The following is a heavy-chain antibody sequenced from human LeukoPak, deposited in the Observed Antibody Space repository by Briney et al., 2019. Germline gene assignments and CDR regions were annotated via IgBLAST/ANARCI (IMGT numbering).Heavy chain of an antibody. J-gene: IGHJ4*02. Sequence: GGSLRLSCAAYGFSFSYYWMSWVRQARGKGLEWVANTKEDGSGSSYVDSVKGRFTIARDNAKTSLYQQMNSLRAEQTAVYYCAKGGVFGTRYYFDPWGQGTLVTVSS. CDR2: TKEDGSGS. D-gene: IGHD3-10*01. CDR1: GFSFSYYW. V-gene: IGHV3-7*01. CDR3: AKGGVFGTRYYFDP.